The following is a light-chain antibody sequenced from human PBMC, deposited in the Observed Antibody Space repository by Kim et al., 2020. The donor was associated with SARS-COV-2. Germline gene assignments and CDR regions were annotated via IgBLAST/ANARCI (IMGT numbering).Light chain of an antibody. CDR1: SLRSYY. CDR2: GKN. CDR3: NSRDSSGNHLYV. J-gene: IGLJ1*01. Sequence: SSELTHDPAVSVALGQTVRITCQGDSLRSYYASWYQQNPGQAPVLVIYGKNNRPSGIPDRFSGSSSGNTASLTITGAQAEDEADYYCNSRDSSGNHLYVFGTGTKVTVL. V-gene: IGLV3-19*01.